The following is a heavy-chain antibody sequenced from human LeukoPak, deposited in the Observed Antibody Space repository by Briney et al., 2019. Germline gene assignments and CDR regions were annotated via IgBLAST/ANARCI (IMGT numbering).Heavy chain of an antibody. V-gene: IGHV3-21*01. J-gene: IGHJ2*01. CDR1: GFTISSYY. CDR3: ARVPLECGSPNCDYLVGLDP. CDR2: ISLRSAYI. Sequence: GGSLRLSCEASGFTISSYYMTWVRQAPGKGLEWVSSISLRSAYIYYADSLKGRFTVSRDDAKNSLFLQMNSLTAADTALYFCARVPLECGSPNCDYLVGLDPWGRGTLVTVSS. D-gene: IGHD3-3*01.